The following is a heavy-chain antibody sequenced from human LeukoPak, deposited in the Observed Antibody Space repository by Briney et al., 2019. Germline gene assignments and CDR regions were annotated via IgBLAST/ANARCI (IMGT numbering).Heavy chain of an antibody. CDR3: ARGEMATIPIDY. J-gene: IGHJ4*02. Sequence: QPGGSLRLSCAASGFTVSSNYMSWVRQAPGKGLEWVSVIYSGGSTYYADSVKGRFTISRDNSKNTLYLQINSLRAEDTAVYYCARGEMATIPIDYWGQGTLVTVSS. V-gene: IGHV3-66*02. D-gene: IGHD5-24*01. CDR1: GFTVSSNY. CDR2: IYSGGST.